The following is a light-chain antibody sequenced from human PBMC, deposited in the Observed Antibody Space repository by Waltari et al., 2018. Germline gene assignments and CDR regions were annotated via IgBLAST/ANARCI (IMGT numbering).Light chain of an antibody. CDR1: QTLTSH. CDR2: AAS. Sequence: DIQMTQSPSSLSASVGDRVTITCRASQTLTSHLNWYQQKPGKAPKLLIYAASSLQSGVPSRFSGSGAGTDFTLTISSLQPEDFATYYCQQYYSSTWTFGQGTKVEIK. J-gene: IGKJ1*01. V-gene: IGKV1-39*01. CDR3: QQYYSSTWT.